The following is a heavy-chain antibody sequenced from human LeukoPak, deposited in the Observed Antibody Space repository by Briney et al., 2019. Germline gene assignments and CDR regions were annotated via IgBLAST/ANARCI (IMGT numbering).Heavy chain of an antibody. Sequence: GESLQISCQGFGYTFSNYWIGWVRQMPGKGLEWMGIIYPDDSDTRYSPSFQGQVTISADKSITTAFLQWSSLKASDTAMYYCAIFGDKYGSGSYGDSWGQGTLVTVSS. V-gene: IGHV5-51*01. D-gene: IGHD3-10*01. J-gene: IGHJ4*02. CDR1: GYTFSNYW. CDR3: AIFGDKYGSGSYGDS. CDR2: IYPDDSDT.